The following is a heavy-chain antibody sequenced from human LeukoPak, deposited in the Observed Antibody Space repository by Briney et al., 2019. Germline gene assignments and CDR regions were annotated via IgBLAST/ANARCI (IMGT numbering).Heavy chain of an antibody. CDR2: IWYDGSNK. V-gene: IGHV3-30*02. Sequence: GGSLRLSCAASGFTFDDYGMSWVRQAPGKGLEWVAFIWYDGSNKYYTDSVKGRFTISRDNSKNALYLQINSLRAEDTAVYYCAKQAGATAYFDYWGQGTLVTVSS. CDR1: GFTFDDYG. J-gene: IGHJ4*02. CDR3: AKQAGATAYFDY. D-gene: IGHD1-26*01.